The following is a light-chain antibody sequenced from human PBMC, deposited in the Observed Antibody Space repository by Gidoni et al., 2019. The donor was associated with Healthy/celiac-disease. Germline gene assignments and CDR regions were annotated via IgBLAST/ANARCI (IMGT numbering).Light chain of an antibody. CDR1: QSLLHRNGYNY. Sequence: DIVMTQSTLSLPVTPGEPASITCRSSQSLLHRNGYNYLDWYLQKPGQSPQLLIYLGSNRASGVPDRFSGSGSGTDFALKISRVEAEDVGVYYCMQALQTPLYTFGQGTKLEIK. CDR2: LGS. V-gene: IGKV2-28*01. J-gene: IGKJ2*01. CDR3: MQALQTPLYT.